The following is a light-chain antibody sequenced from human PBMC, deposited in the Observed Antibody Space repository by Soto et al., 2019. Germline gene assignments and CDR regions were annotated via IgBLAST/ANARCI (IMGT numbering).Light chain of an antibody. Sequence: EIVLTQSPATLSLSPGERVTLSCRSSQPVTNHLAWYQQMPGQAPRLLLYDASNRAPGIPARFSGSGCGTAFTLTISSLEPEYLAVYYFQQLYNWVLTFGGGTKVEIK. CDR2: DAS. V-gene: IGKV3-11*01. CDR3: QQLYNWVLT. CDR1: QPVTNH. J-gene: IGKJ4*01.